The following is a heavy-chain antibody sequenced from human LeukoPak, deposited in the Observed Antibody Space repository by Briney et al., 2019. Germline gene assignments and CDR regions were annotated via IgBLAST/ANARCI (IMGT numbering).Heavy chain of an antibody. Sequence: SETLSLTCTVSGGSISSSSYYWGWIRQPPGKGLEWIASIYYVGSTSYNPSLKSRVTISVDTSKNQFSLKLSSVTAADTAVYYCARIVLGSSYWFDPWGQGTLVTVSS. J-gene: IGHJ5*02. D-gene: IGHD3-16*01. CDR2: IYYVGST. CDR3: ARIVLGSSYWFDP. V-gene: IGHV4-39*01. CDR1: GGSISSSSYY.